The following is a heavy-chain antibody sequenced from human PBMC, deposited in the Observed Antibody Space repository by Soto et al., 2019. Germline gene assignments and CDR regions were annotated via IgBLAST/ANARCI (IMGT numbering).Heavy chain of an antibody. V-gene: IGHV3-7*01. Sequence: EVQLVESGGGLVQPGGSLRLACAASGITISRSWMTWVRQAPGKGLEWVANIDEDGGYTFYLDSVKGRFTISRDNARESVYLQMNSLRAEDTAVYYCARDPYLGYYGAFDMWGGGTMVTVSS. J-gene: IGHJ3*02. CDR2: IDEDGGYT. D-gene: IGHD3-10*01. CDR1: GITISRSW. CDR3: ARDPYLGYYGAFDM.